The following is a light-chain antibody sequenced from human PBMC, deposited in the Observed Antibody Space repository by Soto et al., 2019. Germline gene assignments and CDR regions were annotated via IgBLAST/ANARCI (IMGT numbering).Light chain of an antibody. J-gene: IGKJ5*01. CDR2: DAS. CDR3: QPYHNWPIT. V-gene: IGKV3-15*01. CDR1: QSVSSN. Sequence: EIVMTQSPATLSVSPWEIATLSCRASQSVSSNLAWHQQKPGQAPRILMYDASTRATGISARFSGSGSGTEFTLTISSLQSEDFAVYYCQPYHNWPITFGQGTRLEIK.